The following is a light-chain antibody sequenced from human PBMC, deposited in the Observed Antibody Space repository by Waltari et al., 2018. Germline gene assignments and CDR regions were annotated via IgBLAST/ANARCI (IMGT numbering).Light chain of an antibody. V-gene: IGKV1-5*03. CDR2: KSF. Sequence: DIQMPQSPSTLSASVGDRVTITCRASQSIRSDLAWYKQKPGRAPKLLIYKSFTVESGVPARFSGSGSGTEFTLTICSLQPDDCATYYCQQYHSYSLTSGEGTKVDI. CDR1: QSIRSD. J-gene: IGKJ1*01. CDR3: QQYHSYSLT.